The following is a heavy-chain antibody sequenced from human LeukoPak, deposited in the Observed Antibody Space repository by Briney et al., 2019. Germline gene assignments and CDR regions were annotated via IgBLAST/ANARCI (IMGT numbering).Heavy chain of an antibody. J-gene: IGHJ3*02. CDR2: ISPSGST. D-gene: IGHD3-10*01. CDR1: GDSVNSYY. CDR3: ARGPYYGSGSTRPAFDI. V-gene: IGHV4-4*07. Sequence: SDTLSLTCTVSGDSVNSYYWSWIRQPAGKGLEWIGRISPSGSTNYNPSLQSRVILSVDTSGNQLSLKLSSVTAADTAVYYCARGPYYGSGSTRPAFDIWGQGTMVTVSS.